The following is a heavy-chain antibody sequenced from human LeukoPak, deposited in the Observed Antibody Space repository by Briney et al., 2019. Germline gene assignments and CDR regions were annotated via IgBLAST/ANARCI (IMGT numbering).Heavy chain of an antibody. J-gene: IGHJ4*02. D-gene: IGHD3-22*01. CDR1: GFTFSSYS. CDR2: ISSSSSYI. CDR3: ATDTTTVYDSSGYYYQIGLDY. V-gene: IGHV3-21*01. Sequence: GGSLRLSCAASGFTFSSYSMNWVRQAPGKGLEWVSSISSSSSYIYYADSVKGRFTISRDNAKNSLYLQMNSLRAEDTAVYYCATDTTTVYDSSGYYYQIGLDYRGQGTLVTVSS.